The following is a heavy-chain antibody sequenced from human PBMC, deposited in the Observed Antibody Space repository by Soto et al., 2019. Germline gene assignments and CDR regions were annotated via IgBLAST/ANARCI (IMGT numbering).Heavy chain of an antibody. J-gene: IGHJ6*02. V-gene: IGHV6-1*01. CDR3: ARERKYQLLSTYYYYGMDV. CDR2: TYYRSKWYN. Sequence: SQTLSLTCAISGDSVSSNSAAWNWNRQSPSRGLEWLGRTYYRSKWYNDYAVSVKSRITINPDTSKNQFSLQLNSVTPEDTAVYYCARERKYQLLSTYYYYGMDVWGQGTTVTVSS. D-gene: IGHD2-2*01. CDR1: GDSVSSNSAA.